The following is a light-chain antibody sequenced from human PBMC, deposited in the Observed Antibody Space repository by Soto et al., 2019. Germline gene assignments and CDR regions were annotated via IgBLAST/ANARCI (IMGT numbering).Light chain of an antibody. Sequence: QSVLTQPASVSGSPGQSITISCTGTRSDVGGYNFVSWFQQQAGRAPKLMIYEVSERPSGVSNRFSGSKSGNTASLTISGLQAEDEADNYCSSYTSSNTHVFGTGTKVTVL. CDR3: SSYTSSNTHV. J-gene: IGLJ1*01. CDR1: RSDVGGYNF. CDR2: EVS. V-gene: IGLV2-14*03.